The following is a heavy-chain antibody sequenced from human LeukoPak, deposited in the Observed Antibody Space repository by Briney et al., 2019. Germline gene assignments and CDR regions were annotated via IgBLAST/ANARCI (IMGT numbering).Heavy chain of an antibody. CDR2: IKQDGSEK. CDR3: ARLFGGVTTFDY. D-gene: IGHD2-8*02. V-gene: IGHV3-7*01. J-gene: IGHJ4*02. Sequence: GGSLRLSCAASGFTFSSYWMSWVRQAPGKGLEWVANIKQDGSEKYYVDSVKGRFTISRDNARSSLYLQMNSLRAEDTAIYFCARLFGGVTTFDYWGQGALVTVSS. CDR1: GFTFSSYW.